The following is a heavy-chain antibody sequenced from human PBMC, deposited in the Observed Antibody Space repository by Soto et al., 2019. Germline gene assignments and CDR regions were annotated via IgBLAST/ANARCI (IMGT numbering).Heavy chain of an antibody. J-gene: IGHJ4*02. CDR2: IHNTVGT. D-gene: IGHD6-19*01. CDR1: GASITNHC. CDR3: ATGGGWLTDY. Sequence: QVQLQESGPRLVKPSETLSLTCTISGASITNHCCAWFRQPPGKGLEWIGYIHNTVGTNYNPSLRRPVTISLDTSQTQFFLKVTSVTFADTALCYCATGGGWLTDYWGQGTLVTVSS. V-gene: IGHV4-59*11.